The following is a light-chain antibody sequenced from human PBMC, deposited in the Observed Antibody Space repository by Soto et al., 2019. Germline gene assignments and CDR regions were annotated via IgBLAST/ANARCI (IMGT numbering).Light chain of an antibody. CDR1: QSVSSY. J-gene: IGKJ2*01. Sequence: EIVLTQSPATLSLSPGERATLSCRASQSVSSYLAWYQQKPGQAPRLLIYDASNRATGIPGRFSGSGSGTDFTLTISSLEPEDFAVYYCQQRSNWPPGYTFGQGPSWRSN. CDR3: QQRSNWPPGYT. V-gene: IGKV3-11*01. CDR2: DAS.